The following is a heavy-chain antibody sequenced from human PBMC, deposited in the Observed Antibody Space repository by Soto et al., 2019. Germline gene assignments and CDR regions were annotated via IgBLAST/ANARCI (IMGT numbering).Heavy chain of an antibody. J-gene: IGHJ4*02. D-gene: IGHD3-22*01. CDR1: GFTFSSYW. V-gene: IGHV3-74*01. CDR3: ERGDGDRYDGNGYLGRH. Sequence: EVQLVESGGGLVQPGESLTLSCAASGFTFSSYWMHCVRQAPGKGLVWVSRIKSDGSGTYYADSVKGRLTISREKAKNTLYLQMNSLRVEDTAVYFCERGDGDRYDGNGYLGRHWGQGTLVTVSS. CDR2: IKSDGSGT.